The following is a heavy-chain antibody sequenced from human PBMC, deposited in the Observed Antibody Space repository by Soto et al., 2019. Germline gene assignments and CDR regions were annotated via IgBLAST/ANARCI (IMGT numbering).Heavy chain of an antibody. D-gene: IGHD2-21*02. J-gene: IGHJ5*02. CDR3: CYPPTPNWFDP. CDR1: GFTFRNYG. V-gene: IGHV3-30*02. CDR2: IWYDGSQK. Sequence: PGGSLRLSCVAPGFTFRNYGMHWVRQAPGKGLEWVAIIWYDGSQKYYANSVKGRFTISKDNSKNTLYLQMDSLRVRGPYCGGDCYPPTPNWFDPWGQGTLVTVSS.